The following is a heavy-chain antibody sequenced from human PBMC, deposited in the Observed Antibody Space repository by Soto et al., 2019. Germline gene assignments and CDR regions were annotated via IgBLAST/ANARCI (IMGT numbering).Heavy chain of an antibody. J-gene: IGHJ5*02. CDR1: GYSISSDYS. D-gene: IGHD2-8*01. V-gene: IGHV4-38-2*02. CDR3: ARDHCTNGVCYHNCFDP. CDR2: IFHSGST. Sequence: TSETLSLTCAVSGYSISSDYSWGWLRQPPGKGLEWIVSIFHSGSTYYNPSLNSRVTISIDTSRNHFSLKLSSVTAADTAVYYCARDHCTNGVCYHNCFDPWRQGTLVTVS.